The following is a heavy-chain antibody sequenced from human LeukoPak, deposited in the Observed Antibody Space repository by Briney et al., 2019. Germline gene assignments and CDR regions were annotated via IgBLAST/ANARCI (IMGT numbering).Heavy chain of an antibody. Sequence: SVKVSCKASGGTFSSYAISWVRQAPGQGLEWMGRIIPIFGTANYAQKFQGRVTITTDESTSTAYMELSSLRSEDTAVYYCARDPEYYYDSSGYFGYFDYWGQGTLVTVSS. D-gene: IGHD3-22*01. CDR1: GGTFSSYA. CDR3: ARDPEYYYDSSGYFGYFDY. V-gene: IGHV1-69*05. J-gene: IGHJ4*02. CDR2: IIPIFGTA.